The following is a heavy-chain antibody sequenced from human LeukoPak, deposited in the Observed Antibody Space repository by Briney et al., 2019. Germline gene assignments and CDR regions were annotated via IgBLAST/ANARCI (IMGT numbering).Heavy chain of an antibody. J-gene: IGHJ4*02. CDR1: GYTLTELS. CDR3: ATLSIAAAATGY. Sequence: GASVKVSCKVSGYTLTELSMHWVRQAPGKGLEWMGGFDPEDGETIYAQKFQGRVTMTEDTSTDTAYMELSSLRSEDTAVYYCATLSIAAAATGYWGQGTLVTVSS. CDR2: FDPEDGET. V-gene: IGHV1-24*01. D-gene: IGHD6-13*01.